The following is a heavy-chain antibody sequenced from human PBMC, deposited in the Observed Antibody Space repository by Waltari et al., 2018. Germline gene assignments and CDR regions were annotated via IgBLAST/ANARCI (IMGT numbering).Heavy chain of an antibody. D-gene: IGHD3-10*01. V-gene: IGHV1-24*01. J-gene: IGHJ4*02. CDR1: GYTLTELS. CDR3: ATDLSRISPLVYYYGSGTTQS. Sequence: QVQLVQSGAEVKKPGASVKVSCKVSGYTLTELSMHWVRQAPGKGLEWMGGFDPEDGETIYAQKVQGRVTMTEDTSTDTAYMELSSLRSEDTAVYYCATDLSRISPLVYYYGSGTTQSWGQGTLVTVSS. CDR2: FDPEDGET.